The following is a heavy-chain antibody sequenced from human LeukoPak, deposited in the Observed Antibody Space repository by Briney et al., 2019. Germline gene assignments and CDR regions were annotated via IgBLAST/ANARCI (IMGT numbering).Heavy chain of an antibody. CDR3: ARNPFYDSSGYHDY. Sequence: GGSLRLSCAASGFTFSRCSMNWVRQAPGKGLEWVLYISSSSSMIYYADSVKGRFTISRDNAKNSLYLQMNSLRAEDTAVYYCARNPFYDSSGYHDYWGQGTLVTVSS. D-gene: IGHD3-22*01. CDR1: GFTFSRCS. V-gene: IGHV3-48*01. CDR2: ISSSSSMI. J-gene: IGHJ4*02.